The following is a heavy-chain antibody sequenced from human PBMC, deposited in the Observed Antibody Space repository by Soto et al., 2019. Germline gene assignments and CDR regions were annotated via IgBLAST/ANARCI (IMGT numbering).Heavy chain of an antibody. V-gene: IGHV3-48*03. CDR1: GFTFSSYE. J-gene: IGHJ4*02. Sequence: HPGGSLRLSCAASGFTFSSYEMNWVRQAPGKGLEWVSYISSSGSTIYYADSVKGRFTISRDNAKNSLYLQMNSLRAEDTAVYYCARDGWSGEMATAQFDYWGQGTLVTVSS. D-gene: IGHD3-3*01. CDR3: ARDGWSGEMATAQFDY. CDR2: ISSSGSTI.